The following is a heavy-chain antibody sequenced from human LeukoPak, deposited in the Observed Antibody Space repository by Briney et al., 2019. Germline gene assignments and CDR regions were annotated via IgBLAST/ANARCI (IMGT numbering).Heavy chain of an antibody. CDR2: ISAYNGNT. CDR1: GYTFTSYG. D-gene: IGHD3-10*01. CDR3: ARGWFGELDYGMDV. J-gene: IGHJ6*02. V-gene: IGHV1-18*01. Sequence: ASVKVSCKASGYTFTSYGISWVRQAPGQGLEWMGWISAYNGNTNYAQKLQGRVTMTADTSTSTAYMELRSLRSDDTAVYYCARGWFGELDYGMDVWGQGTTVTVSS.